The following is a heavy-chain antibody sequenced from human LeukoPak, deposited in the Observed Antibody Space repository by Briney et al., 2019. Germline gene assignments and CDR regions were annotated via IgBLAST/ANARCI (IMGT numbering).Heavy chain of an antibody. CDR2: IIPIFGTA. D-gene: IGHD2-2*01. V-gene: IGHV1-69*05. J-gene: IGHJ6*03. Sequence: SVKVSCKASGDTFSSYAISWVRQAPGQGLEWMGRIIPIFGTANYAQRFQGRVTITTDESTSTAYMELSSLRSEDTAVYYCASGVGYCSSTSCYGPHNYYYYYMDVWGKGTTVTVSS. CDR3: ASGVGYCSSTSCYGPHNYYYYYMDV. CDR1: GDTFSSYA.